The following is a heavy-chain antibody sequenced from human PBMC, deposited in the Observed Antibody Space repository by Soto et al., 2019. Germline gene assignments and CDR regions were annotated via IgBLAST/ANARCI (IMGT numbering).Heavy chain of an antibody. D-gene: IGHD3-10*01. V-gene: IGHV1-2*04. CDR2: INPNSGGT. J-gene: IGHJ6*03. CDR1: GYTFTGYY. CDR3: ARAFGETPYYYYMDV. Sequence: GASVKVSCRASGYTFTGYYMHWVRQAPGQGLEWMGWINPNSGGTNYAQKFQGWVTMTRDTSISTAYMELSRLRSDDTAVYYCARAFGETPYYYYMDVWGKGTTVTVSS.